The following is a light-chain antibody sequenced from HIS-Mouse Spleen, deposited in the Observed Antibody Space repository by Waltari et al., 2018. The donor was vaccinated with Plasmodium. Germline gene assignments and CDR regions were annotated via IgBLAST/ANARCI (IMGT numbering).Light chain of an antibody. CDR1: QSVSSN. CDR2: GAS. J-gene: IGKJ2*01. CDR3: QQYNNWPPYT. Sequence: EIVMTQSPATLSVSPGERATLPCRASQSVSSNLAWYQQKPGQAPRLRIYGASTRATGSPARFSGSGSGTEFTLTISSMQSEDFAVYYCQQYNNWPPYTFGQGTKLEIK. V-gene: IGKV3-15*01.